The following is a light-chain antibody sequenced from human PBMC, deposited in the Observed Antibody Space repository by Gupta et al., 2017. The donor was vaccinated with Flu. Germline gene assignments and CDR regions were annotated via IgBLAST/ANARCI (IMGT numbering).Light chain of an antibody. V-gene: IGKV2-30*01. CDR3: RQGAHWPFT. Sequence: DVVMTQSPLSLPVTLGQPASISCRSSQSLLISDGNTYLNWFQQRPGQSPRRLIYKVSNRDSGVPDRFSGSGSGTDFTLKISRVEAEDVGVYYCRQGAHWPFTFGHGTKVDIK. J-gene: IGKJ3*01. CDR2: KVS. CDR1: QSLLISDGNTY.